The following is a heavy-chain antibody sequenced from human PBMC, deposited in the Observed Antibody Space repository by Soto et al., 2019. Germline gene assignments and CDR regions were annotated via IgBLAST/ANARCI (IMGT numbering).Heavy chain of an antibody. Sequence: GGSLRLSCAASGFTFSSYAMHWVRQAPGKGLEWVAVISYDGSNKYYADSVKGRFTISRDNSKNTLYLQMNSLRAEDTAVYYCARDRVFGTVVTRGIDYWGQGTLVTVSS. V-gene: IGHV3-30-3*01. CDR1: GFTFSSYA. CDR2: ISYDGSNK. CDR3: ARDRVFGTVVTRGIDY. J-gene: IGHJ4*02. D-gene: IGHD2-21*02.